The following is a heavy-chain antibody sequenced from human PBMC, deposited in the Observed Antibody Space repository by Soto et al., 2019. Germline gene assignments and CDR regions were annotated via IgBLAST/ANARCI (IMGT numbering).Heavy chain of an antibody. J-gene: IGHJ6*02. CDR1: GDTFTNYT. CDR3: ASGVAGTHYYYGLDV. CDR2: IIPILDIA. Sequence: QVQLVQSGAEVKKPGSSVKVSCKASGDTFTNYTVSWVRQAPGQGLEWMGRIIPILDIANYAPTFQGRVPITADNSTSTAYMDLTSLRSAETAVSYCASGVAGTHYYYGLDVWGQGTTVTVSS. V-gene: IGHV1-69*02. D-gene: IGHD6-19*01.